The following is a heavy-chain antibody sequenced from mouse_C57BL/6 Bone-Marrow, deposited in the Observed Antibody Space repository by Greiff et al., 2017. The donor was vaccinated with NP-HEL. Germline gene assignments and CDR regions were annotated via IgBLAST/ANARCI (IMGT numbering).Heavy chain of an antibody. V-gene: IGHV5-6*01. Sequence: EVMLVESGGDLVKPGGSLKLSCAASGFTFSSYGMSWVRQTPDKRLEWVATISSGGSYTYSPDSVKGRFTISRDNAKNTLYLQRSSLKSEDTAMYYCARHPPGAMDYWGQGTSVTVSA. CDR1: GFTFSSYG. CDR2: ISSGGSYT. J-gene: IGHJ4*01. CDR3: ARHPPGAMDY.